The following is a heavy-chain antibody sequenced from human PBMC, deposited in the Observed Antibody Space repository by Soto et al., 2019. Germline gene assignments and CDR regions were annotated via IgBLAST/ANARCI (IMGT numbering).Heavy chain of an antibody. CDR2: ISGSGGST. Sequence: PGGSLRLSCAASGFTFSSYAMSWVRQAPGKGLEWVSAISGSGGSTYYADSVKGRFTISRDNSKNTLYLQMNSLRAEDTAVYYCAKVYSYGPMTGYFDYWGQGTLVTVSS. CDR3: AKVYSYGPMTGYFDY. J-gene: IGHJ4*02. V-gene: IGHV3-23*01. CDR1: GFTFSSYA. D-gene: IGHD5-18*01.